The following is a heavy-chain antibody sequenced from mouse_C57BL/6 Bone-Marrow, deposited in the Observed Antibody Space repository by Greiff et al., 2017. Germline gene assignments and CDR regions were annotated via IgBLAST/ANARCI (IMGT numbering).Heavy chain of an antibody. D-gene: IGHD1-1*01. CDR2: INPNYGTT. Sequence: VHVKQSGPELVKPGASVKISCKASGYSFTDYNMNWVKQSNGKSLEWIGVINPNYGTTSYNQKFKGKATLTVDQSSSTAYMQLNSLTSEDSAVYYGARPLYYGSSFYWYFDVWGTGTTVTVSS. V-gene: IGHV1-39*01. J-gene: IGHJ1*03. CDR1: GYSFTDYN. CDR3: ARPLYYGSSFYWYFDV.